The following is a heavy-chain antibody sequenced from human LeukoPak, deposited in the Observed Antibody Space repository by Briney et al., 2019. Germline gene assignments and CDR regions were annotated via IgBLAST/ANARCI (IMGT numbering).Heavy chain of an antibody. CDR1: GFTFSSYG. V-gene: IGHV3-30*02. Sequence: GGSLRLSCAASGFTFSSYGMHWVRQAPGKGLEWVAFIRYDGSNKYYADSVKGRFTISRDNSKNTLYLQMNSLRAEDTAVYYCAKDRKGATTPFDYWGQGTLVTVSS. D-gene: IGHD1-26*01. CDR2: IRYDGSNK. CDR3: AKDRKGATTPFDY. J-gene: IGHJ4*02.